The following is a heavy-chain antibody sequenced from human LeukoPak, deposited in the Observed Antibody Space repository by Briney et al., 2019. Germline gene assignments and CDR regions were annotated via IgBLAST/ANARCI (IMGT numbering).Heavy chain of an antibody. J-gene: IGHJ4*02. CDR2: IIPIFGTA. CDR3: ARSGPQSSSTWFHSSY. Sequence: SVKVSCKASGGTFSSYAISWVRQAPGQGLEWMGGIIPIFGTANYAQKFQGRVTITADKSTSTAYMELSSLRSEDTAVYYCARSGPQSSSTWFHSSYWGQGTLVTVSS. CDR1: GGTFSSYA. D-gene: IGHD6-13*01. V-gene: IGHV1-69*06.